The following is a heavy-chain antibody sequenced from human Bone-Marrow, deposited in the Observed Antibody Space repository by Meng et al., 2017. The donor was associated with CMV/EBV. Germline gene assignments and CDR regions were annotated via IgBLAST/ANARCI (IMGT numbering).Heavy chain of an antibody. V-gene: IGHV3-23*01. CDR3: ARDTTLTTSDV. CDR2: ISGSGGST. CDR1: GFTFSSYA. J-gene: IGHJ6*02. Sequence: ESLKISCAASGFTFSSYAMSWVRQAPGKGLEWVSAISGSGGSTYYADSVKGRFTISRDNSKNTLYLQMNSLRAEDTAVYYCARDTTLTTSDVWGQGTTVTVSS. D-gene: IGHD4-11*01.